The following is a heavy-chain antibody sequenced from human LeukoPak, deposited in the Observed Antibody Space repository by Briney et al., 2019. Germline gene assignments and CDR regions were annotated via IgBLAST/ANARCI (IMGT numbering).Heavy chain of an antibody. J-gene: IGHJ6*03. CDR2: IYSGGST. CDR1: GFTVSSNY. CDR3: ARDAGCGGDCYIEAYYYYYMDV. Sequence: PGGSLRLSCAASGFTVSSNYMSWARQAPGKGLEWVSVIYSGGSTYYADSVKGRFTISRDNSKNTLYLQMNSLRAEDTAVYYCARDAGCGGDCYIEAYYYYYMDVWGKGTTVTVSS. D-gene: IGHD2-21*01. V-gene: IGHV3-53*01.